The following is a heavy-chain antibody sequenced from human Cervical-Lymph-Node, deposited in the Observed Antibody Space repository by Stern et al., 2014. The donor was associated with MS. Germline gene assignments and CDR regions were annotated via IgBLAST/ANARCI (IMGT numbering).Heavy chain of an antibody. J-gene: IGHJ6*02. CDR1: GFTFSTYW. V-gene: IGHV3-7*01. CDR3: ARDPADYCTRTSCVYYYGLDV. CDR2: IKPDGSGK. D-gene: IGHD2-2*01. Sequence: EVQLVESGGGLVQPGGSLRLSCTASGFTFSTYWMTWVRQAPGKGLEWVANIKPDGSGKYDVDTVKGRFTISRDNGKNSLYLQMNSLRAEDTAVYYCARDPADYCTRTSCVYYYGLDVWGQGTTVTVSS.